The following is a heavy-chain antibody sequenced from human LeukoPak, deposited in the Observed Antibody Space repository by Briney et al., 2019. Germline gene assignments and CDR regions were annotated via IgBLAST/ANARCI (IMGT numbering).Heavy chain of an antibody. CDR2: IYYSGST. CDR1: AGSISSNSYY. D-gene: IGHD3-9*01. Sequence: KPSESLSLTCAVSAGSISSNSYYWGWIRQPPGKGLEWIGSIYYSGSTYYNPSLKSRVTISVDTSKNQFSLKLSSVTAADTAVYYCARVARDCDWLFYYFDYWGQGTLVTVSS. V-gene: IGHV4-39*07. J-gene: IGHJ4*02. CDR3: ARVARDCDWLFYYFDY.